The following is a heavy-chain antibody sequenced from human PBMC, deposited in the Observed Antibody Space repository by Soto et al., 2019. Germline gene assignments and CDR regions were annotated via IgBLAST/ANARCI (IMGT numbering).Heavy chain of an antibody. CDR3: ARVGPTTAQYSFFDY. V-gene: IGHV4-30-4*01. CDR2: IYYSGST. D-gene: IGHD5-18*01. CDR1: GGSISSGDYY. J-gene: IGHJ4*02. Sequence: KTSETLSLTCTVPGGSISSGDYYWSWIRQPPGKGLEWIGYIYYSGSTYYNPSLKSRVTISVDTSKNQFSLKLSSVTAADTAVYYCARVGPTTAQYSFFDYWGQGTLVTVSS.